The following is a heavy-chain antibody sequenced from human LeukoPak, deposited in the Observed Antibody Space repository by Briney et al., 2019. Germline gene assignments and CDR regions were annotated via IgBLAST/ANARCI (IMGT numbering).Heavy chain of an antibody. Sequence: PGGSLGLSCAASGFTFSSYSMNWVRQAPGKGLEWVSSISSSSSYIYYADSVKGRFTISRDNAKNSLYLQMNSLRAEDTAVYYCARASHVDTARVGYWGQGTLVTVSS. CDR2: ISSSSSYI. CDR1: GFTFSSYS. CDR3: ARASHVDTARVGY. J-gene: IGHJ4*02. V-gene: IGHV3-21*01. D-gene: IGHD5-18*01.